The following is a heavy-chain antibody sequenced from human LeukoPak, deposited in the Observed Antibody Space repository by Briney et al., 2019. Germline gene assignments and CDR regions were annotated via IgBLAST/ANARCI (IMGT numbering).Heavy chain of an antibody. CDR3: ARGGEHDYGDYWFDY. J-gene: IGHJ4*02. Sequence: SETLSLTCAVYGGSFSGYYWSWIRQPPGQGLEWIGEINHSGSTNYNPSLKSRVTISVDTSKNQFSPKLSSVTAADTAVYYCARGGEHDYGDYWFDYWGQGTLVTVSS. D-gene: IGHD4-17*01. CDR1: GGSFSGYY. CDR2: INHSGST. V-gene: IGHV4-34*01.